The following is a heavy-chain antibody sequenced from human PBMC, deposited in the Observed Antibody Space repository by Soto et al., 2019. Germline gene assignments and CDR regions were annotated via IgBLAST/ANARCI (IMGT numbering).Heavy chain of an antibody. V-gene: IGHV3-33*01. CDR1: GFTFSRYC. D-gene: IGHD5-18*01. CDR2: IWYDGSNK. J-gene: IGHJ3*02. Sequence: GGSLRLSFAASGFTFSRYCMHWVRQAPGKGLEWVAVIWYDGSNKYYADSVKGRFTISRDNSKNTLYLQMNSLRAEDTAVYYCARPLHSAMAVDALDIWGQGTMVTVSS. CDR3: ARPLHSAMAVDALDI.